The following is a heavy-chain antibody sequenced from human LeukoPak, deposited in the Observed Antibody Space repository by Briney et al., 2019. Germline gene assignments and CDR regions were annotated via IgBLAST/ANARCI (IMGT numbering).Heavy chain of an antibody. CDR1: GYTFTGYY. J-gene: IGHJ6*03. CDR2: INPNSGGT. Sequence: ASVKVSCKASGYTFTGYYMHWVRQAPGQGLEWMGWINPNSGGTNYAQKFQGRVTMTRDTSISTAYMELSRLRSDDTAVYYCARGKAGYCSSTSCHLYYYYYMDVWGKGTTVTVSS. V-gene: IGHV1-2*02. CDR3: ARGKAGYCSSTSCHLYYYYYMDV. D-gene: IGHD2-2*01.